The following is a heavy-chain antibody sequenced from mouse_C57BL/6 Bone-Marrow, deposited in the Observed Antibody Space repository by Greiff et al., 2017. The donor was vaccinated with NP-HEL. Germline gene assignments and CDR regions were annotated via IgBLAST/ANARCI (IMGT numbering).Heavy chain of an antibody. CDR1: GFSLPSYG. V-gene: IGHV2-3*01. CDR3: AKENYGSSPWYFDV. J-gene: IGHJ1*03. CDR2: IWGDGST. D-gene: IGHD1-1*01. Sequence: VKLVESGPGLVAPSQRLSITCTVSGFSLPSYGVSWVRQPPGKGLEWLGVIWGDGSTNYPSALISRLSISKDNSKSQVFLKLNSLQTDDTATYYCAKENYGSSPWYFDVWGTGTTVTVSS.